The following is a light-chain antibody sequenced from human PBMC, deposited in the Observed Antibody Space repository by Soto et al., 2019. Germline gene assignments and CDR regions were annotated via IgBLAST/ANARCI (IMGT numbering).Light chain of an antibody. V-gene: IGKV3-20*01. J-gene: IGKJ5*01. CDR2: GAS. CDR1: QSVSSNY. CDR3: QQYGSSPPIT. Sequence: EMVLTQSRGTLSLSPGERATLSCRASQSVSSNYLAWYQQKPGQAPRLLIYGASSRATGIPDRFSGSGSGTDFTLTISRLEPEDFAVYYCQQYGSSPPITFGQGTRLEIK.